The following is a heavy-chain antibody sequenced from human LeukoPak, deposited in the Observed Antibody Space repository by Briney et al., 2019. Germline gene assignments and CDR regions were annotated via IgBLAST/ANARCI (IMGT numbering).Heavy chain of an antibody. D-gene: IGHD1/OR15-1a*01. J-gene: IGHJ5*01. V-gene: IGHV4-34*01. Sequence: SETLSLTCAVYGGSFSGFYWSWIRQPPGKGLEWIGEINHSGSTNYNPSLKSRVTISVDTSKNQFSLKLSSVTAADTAVYSCARSIIGTRSKFDCWGQGTLVTVSS. CDR2: INHSGST. CDR1: GGSFSGFY. CDR3: ARSIIGTRSKFDC.